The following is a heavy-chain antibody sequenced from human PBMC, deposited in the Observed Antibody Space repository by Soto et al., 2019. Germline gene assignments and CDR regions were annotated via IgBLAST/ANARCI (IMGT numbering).Heavy chain of an antibody. CDR2: ISAAGDP. V-gene: IGHV3-13*05. CDR3: ARTDRDFYGLDV. Sequence: EVQLVESGGGLVQPGGSLRLSCAASGFTFRNYDMHWVRQGTGKGLEWVSGISAAGDPDYADSVEGRFTISRENAQNSFFLQMNSLRVGETAVYYCARTDRDFYGLDVWGQGTTVIVSS. J-gene: IGHJ6*02. CDR1: GFTFRNYD.